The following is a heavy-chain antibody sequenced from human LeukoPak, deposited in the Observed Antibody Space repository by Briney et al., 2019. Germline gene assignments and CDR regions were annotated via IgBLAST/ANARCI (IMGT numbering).Heavy chain of an antibody. J-gene: IGHJ4*02. D-gene: IGHD2-21*02. CDR1: GFTFNTYA. V-gene: IGHV3-23*01. CDR2: IRGSGGGT. Sequence: GGSLRLSRAASGFTFNTYAMSWVRQAPGKGLEWVSVIRGSGGGTYYADSVKGRFTISRDNSKNTVYLQMNSLRAEDTAVYYCVKARMPHCGTDCLESWGQGTLVTVSS. CDR3: VKARMPHCGTDCLES.